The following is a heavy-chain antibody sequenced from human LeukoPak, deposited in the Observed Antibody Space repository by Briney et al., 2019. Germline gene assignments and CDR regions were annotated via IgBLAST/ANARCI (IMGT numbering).Heavy chain of an antibody. CDR3: ARDCSGSSCYWIH. V-gene: IGHV1-18*01. Sequence: TSVKVSCKASGYTFSSYGISWVRQAPGQGLEWLGYISAYNGNTNYAQKVQGRITMTTDTSTSTAYMEMRSLRSDDTAVYYCARDCSGSSCYWIHWGQGTLVTVSS. CDR2: ISAYNGNT. J-gene: IGHJ4*02. CDR1: GYTFSSYG. D-gene: IGHD2-15*01.